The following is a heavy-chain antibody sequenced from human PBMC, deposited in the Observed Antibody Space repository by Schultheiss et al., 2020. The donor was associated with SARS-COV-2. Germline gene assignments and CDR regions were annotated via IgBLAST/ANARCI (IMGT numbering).Heavy chain of an antibody. CDR3: ARVCSSTSCHDY. D-gene: IGHD2-2*01. V-gene: IGHV1-46*01. CDR1: GYTFTSYY. J-gene: IGHJ4*02. Sequence: ASVKVSCKASGYTFTSYYMHWVRQAPGQGLEWMGIINPSGGGTRYAQKFQGRVTMTTDTSTSTAYMELRSLRSDDTAVYYCARVCSSTSCHDYWGQGTLVTVSS. CDR2: INPSGGGT.